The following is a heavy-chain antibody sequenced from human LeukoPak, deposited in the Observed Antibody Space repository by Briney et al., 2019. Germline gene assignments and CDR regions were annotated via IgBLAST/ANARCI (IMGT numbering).Heavy chain of an antibody. D-gene: IGHD6-13*01. Sequence: GGSLRLSCAASGIIFDDYAMHWVRQAPGKGLEWVSGIGWNSGRIGYADSVKGRFTMSRDNAKKSLYLQMNSLRAEDTAFYYCAKGSASAGSSGNYFDYWGQGTLVTVSS. J-gene: IGHJ4*02. V-gene: IGHV3-9*01. CDR3: AKGSASAGSSGNYFDY. CDR1: GIIFDDYA. CDR2: IGWNSGRI.